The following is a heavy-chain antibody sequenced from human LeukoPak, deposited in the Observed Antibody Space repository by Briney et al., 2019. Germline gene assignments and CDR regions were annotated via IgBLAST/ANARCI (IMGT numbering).Heavy chain of an antibody. J-gene: IGHJ4*02. D-gene: IGHD6-19*01. CDR1: GGSISSGTYY. CDR2: IYHSGST. V-gene: IGHV4-39*01. Sequence: PSETLSLTCTVSGGSISSGTYYWAWIRQPPGKGLEWIGTIYHSGSTYYNPSLKSRVTISMDTSKNQFSLKLSSVTASDTAVYYCARLQGSGWYDYFDYWGQGTLVTVSS. CDR3: ARLQGSGWYDYFDY.